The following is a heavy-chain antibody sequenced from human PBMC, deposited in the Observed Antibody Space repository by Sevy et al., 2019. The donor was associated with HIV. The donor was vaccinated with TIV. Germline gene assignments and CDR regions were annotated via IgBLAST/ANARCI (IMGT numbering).Heavy chain of an antibody. CDR1: GFTFTSYG. CDR3: AILAGGITMVRGNYYMDV. V-gene: IGHV3-30*02. Sequence: GGSLRLSCAASGFTFTSYGMHWVRQAPGKGLEWVAFIRYDGSNKYYADSVKGRFTISRDNSKNTLHLQMNSLRAEDTAVYYFAILAGGITMVRGNYYMDVWGKGTTVTVSS. CDR2: IRYDGSNK. D-gene: IGHD3-10*01. J-gene: IGHJ6*03.